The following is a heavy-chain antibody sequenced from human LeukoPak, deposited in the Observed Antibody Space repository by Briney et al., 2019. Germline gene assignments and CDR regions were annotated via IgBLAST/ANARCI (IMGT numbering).Heavy chain of an antibody. Sequence: ASVKVSCKASGYTFTSYDINWVRQATGQGLEWMGWMNPNSGNTGYAQKFQGRVTMTRNTSISTAYMELSSLRSEDTAVYYCARVRITMVRGVISYYYYYMDVWGKGTTVTISS. CDR2: MNPNSGNT. CDR1: GYTFTSYD. J-gene: IGHJ6*03. V-gene: IGHV1-8*01. D-gene: IGHD3-10*01. CDR3: ARVRITMVRGVISYYYYYMDV.